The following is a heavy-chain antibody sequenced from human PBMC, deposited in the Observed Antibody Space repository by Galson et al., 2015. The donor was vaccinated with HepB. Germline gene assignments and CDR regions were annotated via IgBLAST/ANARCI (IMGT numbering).Heavy chain of an antibody. CDR2: IKSKTVGGTS. CDR3: TAVVIEVSRRFDP. J-gene: IGHJ5*02. V-gene: IGHV3-15*01. Sequence: SLRLSCAASGFTFTRARMSWVRQAPGKGLEWIGRIKSKTVGGTSDYAAPVKGRFTISRDDSRNTLYLQMNSLKSVDTATYYCTAVVIEVSRRFDPWGQGTLVTVSS. D-gene: IGHD3-22*01. CDR1: GFTFTRAR.